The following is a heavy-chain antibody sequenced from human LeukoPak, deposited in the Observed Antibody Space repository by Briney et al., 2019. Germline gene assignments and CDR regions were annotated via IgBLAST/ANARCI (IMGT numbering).Heavy chain of an antibody. J-gene: IGHJ3*02. Sequence: PGGSLRLSCAASGFTLSSYSMNWVCQAPGKGLEWVSPFSSSSSHIYYADSVKGRFTISRDNAKNSLYLQMSSLRAEDTAVYYCARGVAAARYDAFDIWGQGTMVTVSS. CDR2: FSSSSSHI. CDR1: GFTLSSYS. V-gene: IGHV3-21*01. CDR3: ARGVAAARYDAFDI. D-gene: IGHD6-13*01.